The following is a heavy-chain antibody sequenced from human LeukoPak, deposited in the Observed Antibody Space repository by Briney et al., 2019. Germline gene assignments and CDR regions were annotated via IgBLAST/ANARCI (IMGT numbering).Heavy chain of an antibody. CDR1: GASISSGSNY. CDR2: IYSSGST. V-gene: IGHV4-39*07. D-gene: IGHD6-13*01. J-gene: IGHJ5*02. Sequence: SETLSLTCSVSGASISSGSNYWGWIRQPPGKTLEWIGSIYSSGSTYYNPSLKSRVIIIIDTPKNHFSLKLSSVTAADTAVYYCARDLWQQLGTYNWFDPWGQGTLVTVSS. CDR3: ARDLWQQLGTYNWFDP.